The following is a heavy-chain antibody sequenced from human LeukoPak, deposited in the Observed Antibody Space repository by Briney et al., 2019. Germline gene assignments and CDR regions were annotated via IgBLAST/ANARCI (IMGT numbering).Heavy chain of an antibody. CDR2: IYYSGSA. CDR1: GGSISSSSYY. V-gene: IGHV4-39*07. J-gene: IGHJ5*02. CDR3: ARGKYMGP. D-gene: IGHD2/OR15-2a*01. Sequence: SETLSLTCTVSGGSISSSSYYWGWIRQPPGKGLEWIASIYYSGSAYYNPSLKSRVTISVDTSKNQFSLKLSSVTAADTAVYYCARGKYMGPWGQGTLVTVSS.